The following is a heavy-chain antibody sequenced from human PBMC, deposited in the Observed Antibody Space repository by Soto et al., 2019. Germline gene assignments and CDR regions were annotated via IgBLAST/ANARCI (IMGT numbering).Heavy chain of an antibody. Sequence: PSETLSLTCTVSGGSISSGGYYWSWIRQHPGKGLEWIGYIYYSGSTYYNPSLKSRVTISVDTSKNQFSLKLSSVTAADTAVYYCARGDYDILTGYYPFDYWGQGTLVTVSS. D-gene: IGHD3-9*01. V-gene: IGHV4-31*03. CDR2: IYYSGST. CDR1: GGSISSGGYY. CDR3: ARGDYDILTGYYPFDY. J-gene: IGHJ4*02.